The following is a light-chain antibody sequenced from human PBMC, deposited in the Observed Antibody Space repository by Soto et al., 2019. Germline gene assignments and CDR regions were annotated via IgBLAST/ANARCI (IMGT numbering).Light chain of an antibody. CDR1: SSDVGGYNY. Sequence: QSVLTQPASVSGSPGQSITISCTGTSSDVGGYNYVSWYQQHPGKAPQLMIFEVSNRPSGVSHRFSGSKSGNTASLTISGLQAEDEADYYCSSYTSTSALFVFGTGTKLTVL. CDR2: EVS. V-gene: IGLV2-14*01. J-gene: IGLJ1*01. CDR3: SSYTSTSALFV.